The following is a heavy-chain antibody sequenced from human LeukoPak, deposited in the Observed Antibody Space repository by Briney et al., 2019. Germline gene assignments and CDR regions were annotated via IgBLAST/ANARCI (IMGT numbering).Heavy chain of an antibody. V-gene: IGHV3-21*01. CDR1: GFTFSSYS. CDR2: ITSSSSYI. CDR3: ARAYDILTGPFDY. Sequence: PGESLRLSCSASGFTFSSYSMNCLRPPPGKGLEWVSSITSSSSYIYYADSVKGRFIISRENAKNSLYLQMNSLRAEDTAVYYCARAYDILTGPFDYWGQGTLVTVSS. J-gene: IGHJ4*02. D-gene: IGHD3-9*01.